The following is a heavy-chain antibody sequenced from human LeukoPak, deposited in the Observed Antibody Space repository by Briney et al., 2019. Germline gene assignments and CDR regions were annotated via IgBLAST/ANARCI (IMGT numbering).Heavy chain of an antibody. J-gene: IGHJ3*01. V-gene: IGHV4-39*07. D-gene: IGHD3-22*01. CDR1: GGSISSGGYY. CDR3: ARELRYDNSDSGAF. CDR2: IYYSGST. Sequence: PSQTLSLTCTVSGGSISSGGYYWGWIRQPPGKGLEWIGSIYYSGSTYYNPSLKSRVTISVDTSKNQFSLKLSSVTAADTAVYYCARELRYDNSDSGAFWGQGTVVTVSS.